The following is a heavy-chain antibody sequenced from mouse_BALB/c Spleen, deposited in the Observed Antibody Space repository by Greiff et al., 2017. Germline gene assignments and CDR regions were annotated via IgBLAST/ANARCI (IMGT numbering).Heavy chain of an antibody. CDR1: GFTFSNYW. D-gene: IGHD2-14*01. J-gene: IGHJ3*01. Sequence: DVKLKESGGGLVQPGGSMKLSCVAPGFTFSNYWMNWVSQCPEKGLEWVAEIRLKFNNYATNYAESVKGRFTISRDDYKTSVNLQMYNLRAVDTVICYCSMNRYWFAYWGQGTLVTVSA. CDR3: SMNRYWFAY. CDR2: IRLKFNNYAT. V-gene: IGHV6-6*02.